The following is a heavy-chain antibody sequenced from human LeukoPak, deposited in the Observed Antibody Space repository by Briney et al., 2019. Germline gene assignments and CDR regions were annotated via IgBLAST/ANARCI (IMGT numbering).Heavy chain of an antibody. CDR3: AKVLGGYYSSGYEGLDY. D-gene: IGHD3-22*01. CDR1: GFAFSYYS. J-gene: IGHJ4*02. Sequence: GGSLRLSCAASGFAFSYYSVNWVRQVPGKGLEWISSISGNSRSIFYADSVKGRFTISRGNSKNTLYLQMNSLRAEDTAVYYCAKVLGGYYSSGYEGLDYWGQGTLVTVSS. CDR2: ISGNSRSI. V-gene: IGHV3-21*01.